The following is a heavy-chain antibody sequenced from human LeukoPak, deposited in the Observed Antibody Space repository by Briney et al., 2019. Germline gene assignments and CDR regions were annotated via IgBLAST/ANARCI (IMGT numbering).Heavy chain of an antibody. D-gene: IGHD5-24*01. CDR2: IYYSGST. V-gene: IGHV4-59*01. Sequence: SETLSLTCTVSGGSISSYYWSWIRQPPGKGLEWIGYIYYSGSTNYNPSLKSRVTISVDTSKNQFSLKLSSVTAADTAVYYCARDMDGQAGYFDLWGRGTLVTVSS. J-gene: IGHJ2*01. CDR1: GGSISSYY. CDR3: ARDMDGQAGYFDL.